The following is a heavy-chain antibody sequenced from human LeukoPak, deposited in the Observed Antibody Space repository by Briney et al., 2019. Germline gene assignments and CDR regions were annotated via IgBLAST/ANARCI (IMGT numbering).Heavy chain of an antibody. V-gene: IGHV3-13*03. Sequence: GGSLRLSCAACGFTFSSYDMHWVRQATGKGLEWVSAIGTAGDTYYPGSVKGQFTISRENAKNSLYLQMNSLRAGDTAVYYCARRYCTNGVCYRIAAAMPLSYYYYMDVWGKGTTVTVSS. CDR2: IGTAGDT. CDR1: GFTFSSYD. D-gene: IGHD2-8*01. CDR3: ARRYCTNGVCYRIAAAMPLSYYYYMDV. J-gene: IGHJ6*03.